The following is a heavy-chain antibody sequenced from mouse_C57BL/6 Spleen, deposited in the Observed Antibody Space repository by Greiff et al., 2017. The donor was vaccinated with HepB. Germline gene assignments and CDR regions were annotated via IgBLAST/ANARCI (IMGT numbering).Heavy chain of an antibody. Sequence: DVQLQESGPGMVKPSQSLSLTCTVTGYSITSGYDWHWIRHFPGNKLEWMGYISYSGSTNYNPSLKSRISITHDTSKNHFFLKLNSVTTEDTATYYCARAYDYDGYFDVWATGTTVTVSS. CDR3: ARAYDYDGYFDV. J-gene: IGHJ1*03. CDR2: ISYSGST. D-gene: IGHD2-4*01. CDR1: GYSITSGYD. V-gene: IGHV3-1*01.